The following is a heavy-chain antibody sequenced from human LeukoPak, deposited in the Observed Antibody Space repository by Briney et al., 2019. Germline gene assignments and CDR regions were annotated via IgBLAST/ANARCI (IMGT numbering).Heavy chain of an antibody. CDR1: GFSFSNHY. D-gene: IGHD6-19*01. J-gene: IGHJ4*02. CDR3: TRVIVAVPGYFNYFDF. Sequence: GGSLRLSCTASGFSFSNHYMRWIRQAPGKGLEWVANINEDGSNKWHLGSVKGRFTVSRDNARNSLYLQMNSLRVEDTAVYYCTRVIVAVPGYFNYFDFWGQGVLVTVSS. V-gene: IGHV3-7*01. CDR2: INEDGSNK.